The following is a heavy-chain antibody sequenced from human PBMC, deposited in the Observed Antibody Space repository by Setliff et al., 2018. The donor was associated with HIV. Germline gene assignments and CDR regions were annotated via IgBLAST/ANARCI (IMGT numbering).Heavy chain of an antibody. CDR1: GHSFTTFW. CDR2: IYPGDSGT. Sequence: PGESLKISCQGSGHSFTTFWVGWVRQMPGKGLEWMGIIYPGDSGTKYSPSFRGQVTISADKSSRTVYLQWSSLKASDTAIYYCTRLAYVFDIWGQGTLVTVSS. CDR3: TRLAYVFDI. V-gene: IGHV5-51*01. J-gene: IGHJ3*02.